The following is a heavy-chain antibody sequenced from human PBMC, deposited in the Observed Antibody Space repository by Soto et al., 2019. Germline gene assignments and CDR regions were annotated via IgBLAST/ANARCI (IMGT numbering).Heavy chain of an antibody. J-gene: IGHJ2*01. CDR2: ISYDGSNK. V-gene: IGHV3-30-3*01. Sequence: QVQLVESGGGVVQPGRSLRLSCAASGFTFSSYAMHWVRQAPGKGLEWVAVISYDGSNKYYADSVKGRFTISRDNSKNTLYLHMHTLRAEDTAVYYCARDPFWGTAMVLWYFDLWGRGTLVTVSS. CDR3: ARDPFWGTAMVLWYFDL. CDR1: GFTFSSYA. D-gene: IGHD5-18*01.